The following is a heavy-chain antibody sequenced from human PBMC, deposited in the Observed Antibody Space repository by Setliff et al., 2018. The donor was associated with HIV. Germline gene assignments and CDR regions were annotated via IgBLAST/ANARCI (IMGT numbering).Heavy chain of an antibody. CDR1: GYTFTSYA. D-gene: IGHD2-21*02. V-gene: IGHV7-4-1*02. Sequence: ASVKVSCKASGYTFTSYAMNWVRQAPGQGLEWMGWINTNTGNPTYAQGFTGRFVFSLDTSVSTAYLQISSLKAEDTAVYYCARDEVPLVTAAPFDCWGQGTLVTVSS. CDR2: INTNTGNP. CDR3: ARDEVPLVTAAPFDC. J-gene: IGHJ4*02.